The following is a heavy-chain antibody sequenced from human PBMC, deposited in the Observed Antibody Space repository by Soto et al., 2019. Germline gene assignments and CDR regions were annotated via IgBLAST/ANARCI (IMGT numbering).Heavy chain of an antibody. CDR3: ARDRGYPDSFDI. CDR1: GFNFGPFW. CDR2: INMDGITI. J-gene: IGHJ3*02. D-gene: IGHD3-10*01. Sequence: PGGSLRLSCAASGFNFGPFWMHWVRQAPGKGLEWISHINMDGITIVYADSVKGRFTISRDNARNTLLLQMNSLRVEDTAVYYCARDRGYPDSFDIWAQGTMVTVSS. V-gene: IGHV3-74*01.